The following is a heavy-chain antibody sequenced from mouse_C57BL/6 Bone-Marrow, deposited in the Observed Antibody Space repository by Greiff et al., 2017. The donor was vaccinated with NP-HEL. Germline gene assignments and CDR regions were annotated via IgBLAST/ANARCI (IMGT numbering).Heavy chain of an antibody. CDR2: ILPGSGST. J-gene: IGHJ2*01. Sequence: QVQLQQSGAELMKPGASVKLSCKATGYTFTGYWIEWVKQRPGHGLEWIGEILPGSGSTNYNAKFKGKATFTADTSSNTAYMQLSSLTTEDSAIYYCARKNYDYDGYYFDYWGQGTTLTVSS. V-gene: IGHV1-9*01. D-gene: IGHD2-4*01. CDR3: ARKNYDYDGYYFDY. CDR1: GYTFTGYW.